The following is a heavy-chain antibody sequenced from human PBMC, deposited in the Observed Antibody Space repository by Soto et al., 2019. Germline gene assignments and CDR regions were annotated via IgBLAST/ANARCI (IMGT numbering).Heavy chain of an antibody. J-gene: IGHJ6*02. CDR1: GNTFTSYY. D-gene: IGHD2-21*01. CDR3: DRARAPGWAFYSGLDV. Sequence: ASVKVSVKAPGNTFTSYYLHMVRKATGHGLEWMGIIHPSSGSARYAQQFQGRVTLTRDTSTSTVYMELSSLISADRAVYYCDRARAPGWAFYSGLDVWG. CDR2: IHPSSGSA. V-gene: IGHV1-46*03.